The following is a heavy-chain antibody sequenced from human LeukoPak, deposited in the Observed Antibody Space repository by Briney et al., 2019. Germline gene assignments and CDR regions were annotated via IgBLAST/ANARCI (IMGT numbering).Heavy chain of an antibody. CDR3: ARDFGSSSSFDY. V-gene: IGHV3-7*01. CDR1: GFSFSSYW. CDR2: IKQDGSEK. D-gene: IGHD6-13*01. J-gene: IGHJ4*02. Sequence: PGGSLRLSCAASGFSFSSYWMSWVRQAPGKGLDWVANIKQDGSEKYYVDSVKGRFTISRDSAKNSLYLQMNSLRAEDTAVYYCARDFGSSSSFDYWGQGTLVTVSS.